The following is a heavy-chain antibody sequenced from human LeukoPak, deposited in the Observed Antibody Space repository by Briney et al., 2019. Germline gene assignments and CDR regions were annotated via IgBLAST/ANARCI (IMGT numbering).Heavy chain of an antibody. Sequence: GGSLRLSCAASGFTFSDYGMHWVRQAPGKGLEWVEVIANDGRDKKYGDSVGGRFTLSRDNSENTVYLQMNSWRAEDTAVFYCVKDMKIKAAGYYFDYWGQGTLVTVSS. CDR3: VKDMKIKAAGYYFDY. D-gene: IGHD6-13*01. CDR2: IANDGRDK. J-gene: IGHJ4*02. V-gene: IGHV3-30*18. CDR1: GFTFSDYG.